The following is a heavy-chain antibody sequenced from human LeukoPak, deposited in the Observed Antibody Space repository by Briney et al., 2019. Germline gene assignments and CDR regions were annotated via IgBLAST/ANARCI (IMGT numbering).Heavy chain of an antibody. Sequence: SVRVSCKASGGIFSSYAISWVRQAPGQGLEWMGGIIPIFGTANYAQKLQGRVTITKDTSTSTADMELKRLSADDTAVYYLARVTLFGSSCNLSVANFDYWGQGTLVTVSS. D-gene: IGHD6-13*01. J-gene: IGHJ4*02. V-gene: IGHV1-69*05. CDR1: GGIFSSYA. CDR3: ARVTLFGSSCNLSVANFDY. CDR2: IIPIFGTA.